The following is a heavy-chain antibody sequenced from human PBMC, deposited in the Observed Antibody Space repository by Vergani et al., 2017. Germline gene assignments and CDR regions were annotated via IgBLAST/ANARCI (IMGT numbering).Heavy chain of an antibody. CDR3: ATPYCGGDCYSADYYYGMDV. CDR2: VDPEDGET. V-gene: IGHV1-69-2*01. J-gene: IGHJ6*02. CDR1: GYTFTDYY. D-gene: IGHD2-21*02. Sequence: VQLVQSGAEVKKPGSSVKISCKVSGYTFTDYYMHWVQQAPGKGLEWMGLVDPEDGETIYAEKFQGRVTITADTSTDTAYMELSSLRSEDTAVYYCATPYCGGDCYSADYYYGMDVWGQGTTVTVSS.